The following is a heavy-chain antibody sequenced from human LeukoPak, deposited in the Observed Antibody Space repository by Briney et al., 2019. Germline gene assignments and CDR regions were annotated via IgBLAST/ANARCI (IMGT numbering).Heavy chain of an antibody. Sequence: GPSLRLSCVASGFTFSSYGMHWVRQAPGKGLEWVAAISSDGSKTHYVDSVKGRFTISRDNSKNTVYLQMNSLRGDDTALSYCAKDWDVIQVGAGYFEYWGPGILVSV. V-gene: IGHV3-30*18. D-gene: IGHD2/OR15-2a*01. J-gene: IGHJ4*01. CDR2: ISSDGSKT. CDR1: GFTFSSYG. CDR3: AKDWDVIQVGAGYFEY.